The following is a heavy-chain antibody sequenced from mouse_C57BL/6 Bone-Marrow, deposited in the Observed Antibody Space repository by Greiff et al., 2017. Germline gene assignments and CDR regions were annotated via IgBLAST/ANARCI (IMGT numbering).Heavy chain of an antibody. CDR1: GFTFSNYY. J-gene: IGHJ3*01. Sequence: EVHLVESGEGLVKPGGSLKLSCAASGFTFSNYYMSWVRQTPEKRLEWVAYISNDGDYIYYADTLKGRFTISRDNAKNTLYLQMSSRKSDDTAMYYCARGVIKAVVSTCSYWGQTPLVT. CDR3: ARGVIKAVVSTCSY. CDR2: ISNDGDYI. V-gene: IGHV5S21*01. D-gene: IGHD1-1*01.